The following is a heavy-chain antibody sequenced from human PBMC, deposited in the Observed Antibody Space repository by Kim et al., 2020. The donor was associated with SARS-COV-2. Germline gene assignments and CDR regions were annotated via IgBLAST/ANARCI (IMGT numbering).Heavy chain of an antibody. V-gene: IGHV4-39*01. CDR3: ARYSYGFEFFDY. CDR2: IYYSGST. J-gene: IGHJ4*02. Sequence: SETLSLTCTVSGGSISSSSYYWGWIRQPPGKGLEWIGSIYYSGSTYYNPSLKSRVTISVDTSKNQFSLKLSSVTAADTAVYYCARYSYGFEFFDYWGQGTLVTVSS. CDR1: GGSISSSSYY. D-gene: IGHD5-18*01.